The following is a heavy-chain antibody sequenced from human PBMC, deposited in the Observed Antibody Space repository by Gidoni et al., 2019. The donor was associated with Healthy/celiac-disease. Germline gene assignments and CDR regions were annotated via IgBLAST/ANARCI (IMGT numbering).Heavy chain of an antibody. CDR3: TRLRYFDWLYTN. CDR2: IRSKAYGGTT. Sequence: EVQLVVSWGGLVQPGRSLRLSCTASGFTFGDYAMSWVRQAPGKGLEWVGFIRSKAYGGTTEYAYLQMNSLKTEDTAVYYCTRLRYFDWLYTNWGQGTLVTVSS. V-gene: IGHV3-49*04. CDR1: GFTFGDYA. D-gene: IGHD3-9*01. J-gene: IGHJ4*02.